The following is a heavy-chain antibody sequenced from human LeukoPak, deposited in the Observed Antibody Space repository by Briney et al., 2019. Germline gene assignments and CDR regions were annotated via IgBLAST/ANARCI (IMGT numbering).Heavy chain of an antibody. V-gene: IGHV3-23*01. J-gene: IGHJ4*02. Sequence: GGSLRLSCAASGFTFSSYGMHWVRQAPGKGLEWVSVISGSGGSTYYADSVEGRFTISRDNSKNTLYLQMNSLRAEDTAVYYCAKRGYDSSGYYGYFDSWGQGTLVTVSS. CDR2: ISGSGGST. CDR3: AKRGYDSSGYYGYFDS. D-gene: IGHD3-22*01. CDR1: GFTFSSYG.